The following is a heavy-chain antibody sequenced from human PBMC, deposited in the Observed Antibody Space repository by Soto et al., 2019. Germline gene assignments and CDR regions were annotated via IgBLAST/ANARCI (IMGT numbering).Heavy chain of an antibody. J-gene: IGHJ4*02. Sequence: PSETLSLTCTVSGGSISSYYWSWIRQPPGKGLEWIGYIYYSGSTNYNPSLKSRVTISVDTSKNQFSLKLSSVTAADTAVYYCASLGGIAAPFDYWGQGTLVTVSS. CDR3: ASLGGIAAPFDY. CDR1: GGSISSYY. CDR2: IYYSGST. V-gene: IGHV4-59*01. D-gene: IGHD6-13*01.